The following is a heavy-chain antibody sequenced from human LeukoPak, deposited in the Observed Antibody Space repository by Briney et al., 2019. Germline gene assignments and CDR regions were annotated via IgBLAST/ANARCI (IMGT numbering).Heavy chain of an antibody. CDR3: ARESRGGRYFDWLLAYYYYGMDV. D-gene: IGHD3-9*01. J-gene: IGHJ6*02. CDR1: GFTFSSYA. V-gene: IGHV3-30*04. CDR2: ISYDGSNK. Sequence: PGGSLRLSCAASGFTFSSYAMHWVRQAPGKGLEWVAVISYDGSNKYYADSVKGRFTISRDNSKNTLYLQMNSLRAEDTAVYYCARESRGGRYFDWLLAYYYYGMDVWGQGTTVTVSS.